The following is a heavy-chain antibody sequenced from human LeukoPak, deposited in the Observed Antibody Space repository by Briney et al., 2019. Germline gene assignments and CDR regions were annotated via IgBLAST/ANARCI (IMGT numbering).Heavy chain of an antibody. CDR3: ARSGRLGYCSGGSSFGGDY. Sequence: GESLKISCKVSGYSFTNYWIGWVRQMPGKGLEWMGIIYPDDSDTKYSPSFQGQVTISADKSISTAYLQWSSLQASDTAMYYCARSGRLGYCSGGSSFGGDYGGQGPLVTVS. V-gene: IGHV5-51*01. CDR2: IYPDDSDT. CDR1: GYSFTNYW. D-gene: IGHD2-15*01. J-gene: IGHJ4*02.